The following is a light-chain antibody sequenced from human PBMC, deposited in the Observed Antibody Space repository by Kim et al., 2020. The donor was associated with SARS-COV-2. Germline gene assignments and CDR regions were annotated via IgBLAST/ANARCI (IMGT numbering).Light chain of an antibody. J-gene: IGLJ2*01. CDR2: DVS. CDR1: SSDVGRYNY. V-gene: IGLV2-11*01. CDR3: CSYAGSYTLV. Sequence: GKSVTISCTGTSSDVGRYNYVSWYQQHPGKAPNLMIYDVSKRPSGVPDRFSGSKSGNTASLTISGLQAEDEADYYCCSYAGSYTLVFGGGTKLTVL.